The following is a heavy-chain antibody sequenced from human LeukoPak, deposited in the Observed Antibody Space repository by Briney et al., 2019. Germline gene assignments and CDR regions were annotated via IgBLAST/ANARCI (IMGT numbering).Heavy chain of an antibody. V-gene: IGHV4-39*07. CDR2: IYYSGST. CDR1: GGSISSSSYY. Sequence: PSETLSLTCTVSGGSISSSSYYWGWLRQPPGRGLEWFGSIYYSGSTYYNPSLRSRVTISVDTSKNQFSLKLSSVTAADTAVYYCARDTGASGYSSGSPDAFDIWGQGTMVTVSS. J-gene: IGHJ3*02. D-gene: IGHD3-22*01. CDR3: ARDTGASGYSSGSPDAFDI.